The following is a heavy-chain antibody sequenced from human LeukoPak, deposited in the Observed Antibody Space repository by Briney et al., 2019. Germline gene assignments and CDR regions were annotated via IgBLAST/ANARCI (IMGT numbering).Heavy chain of an antibody. J-gene: IGHJ4*02. Sequence: SETLSLTCTVSGGSISSYYWSWIRQPPGKGLEWIGYIYYSGSTNYNPSLKSRVTISVDTSKNQFSLKLSSVTAADTAVYYCARVQYYFDYWGQGTLVTVSS. CDR3: ARVQYYFDY. CDR2: IYYSGST. CDR1: GGSISSYY. V-gene: IGHV4-59*08. D-gene: IGHD4-11*01.